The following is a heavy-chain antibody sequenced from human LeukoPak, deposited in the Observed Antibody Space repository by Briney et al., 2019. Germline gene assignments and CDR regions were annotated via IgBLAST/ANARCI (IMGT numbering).Heavy chain of an antibody. V-gene: IGHV4-61*02. J-gene: IGHJ3*02. CDR3: ARDSVYDFWSGYSDAFDI. D-gene: IGHD3-3*01. CDR1: GGSISSGSYY. Sequence: KSSQTLSPTCTVSGGSISSGSYYWSWIRQPAGKGLEWIGRIYTSGSTNYNPSLKSRVTISVDTSKNQFSLKLSSVTAADTAVYYCARDSVYDFWSGYSDAFDIWGQGTMVTVSS. CDR2: IYTSGST.